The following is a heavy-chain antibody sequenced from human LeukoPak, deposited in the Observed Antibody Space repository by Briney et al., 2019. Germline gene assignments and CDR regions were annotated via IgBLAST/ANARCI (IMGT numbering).Heavy chain of an antibody. CDR3: AVGTPNTADFDY. V-gene: IGHV4-34*01. Sequence: SETLSLTCAVYGGSFSGYYWSWIRQPPGKGLEWIGEINHSGSTNYNPSLKSRVTISVDTSKNQFSLKLSSLTAADTAVYYCAVGTPNTADFDYWGQGTLVTVSS. CDR1: GGSFSGYY. CDR2: INHSGST. D-gene: IGHD7-27*01. J-gene: IGHJ4*02.